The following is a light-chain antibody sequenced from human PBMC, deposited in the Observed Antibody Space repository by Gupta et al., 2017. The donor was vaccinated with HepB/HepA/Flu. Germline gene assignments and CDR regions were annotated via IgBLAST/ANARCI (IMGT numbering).Light chain of an antibody. J-gene: IGKJ1*01. CDR3: QQYNSHGT. CDR1: QSISNW. Sequence: DLQMTQSPSTLSASVGDRVTITCRASQSISNWLAWYQQKAGKAPKLLIYKASSLERGVPSRFSCSGSWTEFTLTISSLQPDDFANYYCQQYNSHGTFGQGTKVEIK. V-gene: IGKV1-5*03. CDR2: KAS.